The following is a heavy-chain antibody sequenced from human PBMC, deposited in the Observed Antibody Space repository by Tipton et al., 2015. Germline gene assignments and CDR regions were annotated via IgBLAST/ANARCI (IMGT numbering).Heavy chain of an antibody. V-gene: IGHV5-51*01. CDR3: ARRIAAGTVYFDY. CDR1: GYSFTSYW. Sequence: QSGAEVKKPGESLKISCKGSGYSFTSYWIGWVRQMPGKGLEWMGMIYPGGTEARYSPSFQGQVTISADKSVTNAYLQWSSLKASDTAMYYCARRIAAGTVYFDYWGQGTLVTVSS. D-gene: IGHD6-13*01. CDR2: IYPGGTEA. J-gene: IGHJ4*02.